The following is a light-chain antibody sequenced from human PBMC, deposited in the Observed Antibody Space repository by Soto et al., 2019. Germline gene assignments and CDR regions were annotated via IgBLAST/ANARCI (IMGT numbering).Light chain of an antibody. CDR3: QSYDSLNGVI. CDR2: GNS. Sequence: QSVLTQPPSVSGAPGQRVTISCTGSSSNIGAGYDVHWYQQLPGTAPKLLIYGNSNRPSGVPDRFSGSKSGTSASLAITGLQAEDEADYYCQSYDSLNGVIFGGGTQLTVL. J-gene: IGLJ2*01. CDR1: SSNIGAGYD. V-gene: IGLV1-40*01.